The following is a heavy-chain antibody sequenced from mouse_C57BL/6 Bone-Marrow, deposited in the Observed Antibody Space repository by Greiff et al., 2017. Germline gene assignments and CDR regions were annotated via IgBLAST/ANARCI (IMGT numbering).Heavy chain of an antibody. CDR3: ARHRNYYGSSIYAMDY. CDR2: IWSDGST. D-gene: IGHD1-1*01. V-gene: IGHV2-6-1*01. J-gene: IGHJ4*01. CDR1: GFSLTSYG. Sequence: QVQLKESGPGLVAPSQSLSITCTVSGFSLTSYGVHWVRQPPGKGLEWLVVIWSDGSTTYNSALKSRLSISKDNSKSQVFLKMNSLLTDDTAIYYCARHRNYYGSSIYAMDYWGQGTSVTVSS.